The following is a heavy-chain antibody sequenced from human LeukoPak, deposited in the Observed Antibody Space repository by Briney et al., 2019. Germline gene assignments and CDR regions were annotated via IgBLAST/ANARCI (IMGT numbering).Heavy chain of an antibody. J-gene: IGHJ3*02. CDR3: ARDPGNGALDI. V-gene: IGHV3-7*01. D-gene: IGHD1-1*01. CDR1: GFGFSSSW. CDR2: IDPTGGTI. Sequence: GGSLRLSCAASGFGFSSSWMSWVRQTPGKGLEWVADIDPTGGTIVYVDSVKGRFTISRDTAKTSVYLQMSGLRVEDSAAYYYARDPGNGALDIWGQGTMVTVSS.